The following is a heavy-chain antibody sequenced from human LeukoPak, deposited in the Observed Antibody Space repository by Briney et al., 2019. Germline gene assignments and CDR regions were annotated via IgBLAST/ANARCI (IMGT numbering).Heavy chain of an antibody. D-gene: IGHD2-2*01. J-gene: IGHJ6*03. CDR1: GGTFSAYA. CDR2: IIPIFDTA. Sequence: GASVKVSCKAPGGTFSAYAISWVRQAPGQGLEWMGGIIPIFDTAKYAQKFQGRVTITTDESTSVAYMELSGLRSEDTAVYYCARGTVVVEPGTVSAPFDFYYMDVWGKGTPVIVSS. CDR3: ARGTVVVEPGTVSAPFDFYYMDV. V-gene: IGHV1-69*05.